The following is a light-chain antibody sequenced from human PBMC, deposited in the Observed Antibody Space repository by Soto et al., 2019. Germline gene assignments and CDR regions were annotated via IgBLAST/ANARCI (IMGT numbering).Light chain of an antibody. CDR3: QQYGSSPPMT. CDR2: GAS. J-gene: IGKJ1*01. Sequence: EIVLTQSPGTLSLSPGERATRSCRASRSVSSRYLAWYQQKPGQAPRLLIYGASGRATGIPDRFSGSGSGTDFTLIISRLEPEDFAVYYCQQYGSSPPMTFGQGTKVEIK. V-gene: IGKV3-20*01. CDR1: RSVSSRY.